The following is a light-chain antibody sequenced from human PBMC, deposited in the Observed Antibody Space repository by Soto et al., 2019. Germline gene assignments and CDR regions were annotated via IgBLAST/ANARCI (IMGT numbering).Light chain of an antibody. CDR3: QQYGSLPRT. CDR2: HAS. Sequence: EIVLPQSPGTLSLSPGERAALSCRASQSVSNSLAWYQRKPGQAPRLLIYHASIRATGIPDRFSGSGSGTDFTLTVSRLEPEDFAVYYCQQYGSLPRTFGQGTKVDI. CDR1: QSVSNS. V-gene: IGKV3-20*01. J-gene: IGKJ1*01.